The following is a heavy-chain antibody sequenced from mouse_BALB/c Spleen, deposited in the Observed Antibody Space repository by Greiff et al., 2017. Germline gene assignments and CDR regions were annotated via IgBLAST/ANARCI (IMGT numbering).Heavy chain of an antibody. CDR3: SRNSGGNPSWFAC. D-gene: IGHD2-1*01. Sequence: VQLMESGPGLVAPSQSLSITCTVSGFSLSRYSVHWVRQPPGKGLEWLGMIWGGGSTDYNSAHNSRLRISKDNSKSQVFLKMNILQTDDTAMYYCSRNSGGNPSWFACWGQGTLVTVAA. J-gene: IGHJ3*01. V-gene: IGHV2-6-4*01. CDR1: GFSLSRYS. CDR2: IWGGGST.